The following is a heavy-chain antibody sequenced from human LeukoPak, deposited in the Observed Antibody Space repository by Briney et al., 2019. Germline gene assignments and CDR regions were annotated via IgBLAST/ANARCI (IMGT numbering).Heavy chain of an antibody. J-gene: IGHJ4*02. D-gene: IGHD3-22*01. CDR1: GGSISSYQ. V-gene: IGHV4-34*01. CDR3: ARYPRLYYYDSSGYWGYFDY. Sequence: SETLSLTCTVSGGSISSYQWSWIRQPPGKGLEWIGEINHSGSTNYNPSLKSRVTISVDTSKNQFSLKLSSVTAADTAVYYCARYPRLYYYDSSGYWGYFDYWGQGTLVTVSS. CDR2: INHSGST.